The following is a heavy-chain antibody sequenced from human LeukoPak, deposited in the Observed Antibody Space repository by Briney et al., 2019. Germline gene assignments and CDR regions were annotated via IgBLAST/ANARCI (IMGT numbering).Heavy chain of an antibody. CDR3: ARDPHSSGWGLDY. CDR1: GYTFTSYD. Sequence: ASVKVSCKASGYTFTSYDINWVRQATGQGLEWMGWMNPNSGNTGYAQKFQGRVTMTRDTSTSTVYMELSSLRSEDTAVYYCARDPHSSGWGLDYWGQGTLVTVSS. V-gene: IGHV1-8*01. J-gene: IGHJ4*02. D-gene: IGHD6-19*01. CDR2: MNPNSGNT.